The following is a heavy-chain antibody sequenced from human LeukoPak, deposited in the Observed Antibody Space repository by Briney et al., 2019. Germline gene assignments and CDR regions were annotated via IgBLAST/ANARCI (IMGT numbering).Heavy chain of an antibody. V-gene: IGHV1-46*01. CDR1: GYTITSYY. CDR2: INPSGGST. D-gene: IGHD4-23*01. CDR3: ARSYGGNDALDI. J-gene: IGHJ3*02. Sequence: ASVKVSCKASGYTITSYYMHWVRQAPGQGLEWMGIINPSGGSTSYAQKFQGRVTMTRDTSTSTVYMELSSLRSEDTAVYYCARSYGGNDALDIWGQGTMVTVSS.